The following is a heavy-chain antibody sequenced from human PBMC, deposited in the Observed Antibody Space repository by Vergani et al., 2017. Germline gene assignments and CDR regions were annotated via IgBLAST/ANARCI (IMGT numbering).Heavy chain of an antibody. D-gene: IGHD3-22*01. CDR1: GGSISSGSYY. J-gene: IGHJ4*02. V-gene: IGHV4-61*02. CDR2: IYTSGST. CDR3: ASGDSSGYPLDY. Sequence: QVQLQESGPGLVKPSQTLSLTCTVSGGSISSGSYYWSWIRQPAGKGLEWIGRIYTSGSTNYNPSLKSRVTISVDTSKNQFSLKLISVTAADTAVYYCASGDSSGYPLDYWGQGTLVTVSS.